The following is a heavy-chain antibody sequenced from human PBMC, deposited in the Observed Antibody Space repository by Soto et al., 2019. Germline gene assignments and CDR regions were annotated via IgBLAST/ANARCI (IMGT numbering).Heavy chain of an antibody. D-gene: IGHD6-13*01. J-gene: IGHJ4*02. CDR2: ISSSSSYI. V-gene: IGHV3-21*01. CDR1: GSILSDYT. Sequence: EVQLVESGGGLVKPGGSLRLSCVASGSILSDYTMNWVRQAPGKGLEWVSLISSSSSYIYYADSVKGRFTISRDNTKNSLFLQMNSLRAEDAAVYYCARVGHTTRIVAPGTGGDHWGQGTLVTVSS. CDR3: ARVGHTTRIVAPGTGGDH.